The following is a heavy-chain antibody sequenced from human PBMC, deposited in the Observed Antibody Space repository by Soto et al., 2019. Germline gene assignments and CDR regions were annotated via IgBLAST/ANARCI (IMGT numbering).Heavy chain of an antibody. V-gene: IGHV1-18*01. CDR1: GYTFSNYG. CDR3: ARCYCSIGSCYTCWHFDL. CDR2: IGPYNGNT. D-gene: IGHD2-15*01. J-gene: IGHJ2*01. Sequence: QVQLVQSGPEVKKPGASVKVSCQASGYTFSNYGISWVRQAPGQGLEWMGWIGPYNGNTDYAQNFQGRVTMTRDTSTNTAYMELRSLRSDDTALYYCARCYCSIGSCYTCWHFDLWGSGALLTVSS.